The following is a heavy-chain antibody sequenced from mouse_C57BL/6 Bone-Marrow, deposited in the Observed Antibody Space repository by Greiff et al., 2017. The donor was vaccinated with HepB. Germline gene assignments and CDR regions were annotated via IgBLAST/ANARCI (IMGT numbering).Heavy chain of an antibody. Sequence: QVQLQQPGAELVKPGASVKMSCKASGYTFTSYWITWVKQRPGQGLEWIGDIYPGSGSTNYNEKFKSKATLTVDISSSTAYMQLSSLTSEDSAVYYGARRYYGSSWYFDVWGTGTTVTVSS. V-gene: IGHV1-55*01. CDR3: ARRYYGSSWYFDV. J-gene: IGHJ1*03. CDR2: IYPGSGST. CDR1: GYTFTSYW. D-gene: IGHD1-1*01.